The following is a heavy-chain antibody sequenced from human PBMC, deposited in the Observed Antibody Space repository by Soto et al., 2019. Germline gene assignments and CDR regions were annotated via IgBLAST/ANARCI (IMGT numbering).Heavy chain of an antibody. CDR3: AHRLWASSDDAFDF. V-gene: IGHV2-5*02. D-gene: IGHD6-13*01. Sequence: QITLKESGPTLVKPTQTLTLTCSFSGFSFSTRGVGVGWVRQPPGKALEWLALIYWDGDKRYSPSLKTRLTITKDASNSQVVLTMTNMAPVDTATYFCAHRLWASSDDAFDFWGPGTTVTVSS. CDR1: GFSFSTRGVG. J-gene: IGHJ3*01. CDR2: IYWDGDK.